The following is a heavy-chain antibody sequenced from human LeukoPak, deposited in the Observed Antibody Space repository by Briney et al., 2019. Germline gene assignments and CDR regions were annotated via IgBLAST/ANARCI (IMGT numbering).Heavy chain of an antibody. CDR2: ICGSGGST. CDR1: GFTFSSYA. D-gene: IGHD2-21*01. V-gene: IGHV3-23*01. CDR3: AKFLPTHIVVANYYFDY. Sequence: PGGSLRLSCAASGFTFSSYAMSWVRQAPGEGLECVSAICGSGGSTYYADSVKGRFTISRDNSKNTLYLQMNSLRAEDTAVYYCAKFLPTHIVVANYYFDYWGQGTLVTVSS. J-gene: IGHJ4*02.